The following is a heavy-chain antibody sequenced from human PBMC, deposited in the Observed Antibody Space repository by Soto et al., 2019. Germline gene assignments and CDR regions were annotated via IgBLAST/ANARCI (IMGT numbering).Heavy chain of an antibody. Sequence: GGSLRLSCAASGFTFSDYSMAWIRQAPGKGLEWVSYISSSGSIIYYADSVKGRFTISRDNAKKSLFLQMNSLTAEDTAVYNCARASGHIYATLHGPFDQWGQGALVTVSS. J-gene: IGHJ4*02. V-gene: IGHV3-11*01. CDR1: GFTFSDYS. CDR2: ISSSGSII. CDR3: ARASGHIYATLHGPFDQ. D-gene: IGHD2-8*01.